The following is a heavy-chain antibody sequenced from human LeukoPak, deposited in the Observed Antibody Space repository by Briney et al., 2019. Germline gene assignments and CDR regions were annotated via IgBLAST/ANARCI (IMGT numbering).Heavy chain of an antibody. CDR3: ARSGGYYDSSQD. CDR2: ISAYNGNT. J-gene: IGHJ4*02. V-gene: IGHV1-18*01. CDR1: GYTFTSYG. Sequence: GASVKVSCKASGYTFTSYGISWVRQAPGQGLEWMRWISAYNGNTNYAQKFQGRVTMTRDTSTSTVYMELISLRSEDTAVYYCARSGGYYDSSQDWGQGTLVTVSS. D-gene: IGHD3-22*01.